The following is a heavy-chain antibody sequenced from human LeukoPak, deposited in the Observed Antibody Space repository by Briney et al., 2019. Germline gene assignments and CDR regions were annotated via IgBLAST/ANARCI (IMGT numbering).Heavy chain of an antibody. CDR3: ARNLIKDYDFWSGYYDFDY. D-gene: IGHD3-3*01. CDR1: GFTFSSYS. Sequence: GGSLRLSCAASGFTFSSYSMNWVRQAPGKGLEWVSSISSSSSYIYYADSVKGRFTISRDNAKNSLYLQMNSLRAEDTAVYYCARNLIKDYDFWSGYYDFDYWGQGTLVTVPS. CDR2: ISSSSSYI. J-gene: IGHJ4*02. V-gene: IGHV3-21*01.